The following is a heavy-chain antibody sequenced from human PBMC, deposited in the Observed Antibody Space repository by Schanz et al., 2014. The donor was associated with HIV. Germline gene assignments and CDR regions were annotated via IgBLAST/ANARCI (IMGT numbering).Heavy chain of an antibody. CDR1: GFTFSSHG. D-gene: IGHD3-10*01. CDR2: ISDDGGKK. CDR3: ASDGSGSYLTLSLLYYGMDV. V-gene: IGHV3-30*03. J-gene: IGHJ6*02. Sequence: QVRLVQSGGGVVQPGRSLRLSCAASGFTFSSHGMHWVRQAPGMGLEWVAVISDDGGKKYYADSVKGRFTISRGNSKNTLYLQMNSLTAEDTAVYYCASDGSGSYLTLSLLYYGMDVWGQGTTVTVSS.